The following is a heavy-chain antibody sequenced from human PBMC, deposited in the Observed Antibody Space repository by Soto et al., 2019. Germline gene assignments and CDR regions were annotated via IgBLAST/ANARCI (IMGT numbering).Heavy chain of an antibody. Sequence: ASVEVAFKASWYTLTIDYMHLLLQGPLQWLELMGIINPSVGITSYAQNFQGSVTMTRDTSTSTVYMELSSLRSEDTAFYYCARCGSDSTGYYDTTFDYWGKGTLV. CDR2: INPSVGIT. D-gene: IGHD3-22*01. V-gene: IGHV1-46*01. CDR1: WYTLTIDY. CDR3: ARCGSDSTGYYDTTFDY. J-gene: IGHJ4*02.